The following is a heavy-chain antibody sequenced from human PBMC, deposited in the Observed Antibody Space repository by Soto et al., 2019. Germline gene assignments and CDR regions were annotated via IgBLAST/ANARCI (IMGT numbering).Heavy chain of an antibody. CDR3: ARVVPAQRFFES. J-gene: IGHJ4*02. D-gene: IGHD4-17*01. CDR1: CGSIINDNYS. V-gene: IGHV4-30-2*01. Sequence: SETLSLTCSFSCGSIINDNYSWSWVRQPPGKGLEWVGYIYHSGTTYYNPSLNSRVTISVDGASNQFSLQLTSVMAADTAVYYCARVVPAQRFFESWGPGILVTVSS. CDR2: IYHSGTT.